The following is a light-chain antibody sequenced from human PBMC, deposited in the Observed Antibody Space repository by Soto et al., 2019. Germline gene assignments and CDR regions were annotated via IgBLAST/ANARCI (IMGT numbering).Light chain of an antibody. CDR2: GNT. CDR1: SSNIGSGYD. CDR3: QSYDRSLRGYV. Sequence: QALRTEPPSVSGAPGQRVTISCTGTSSNIGSGYDVHWYQHLPGTAPKLLIYGNTIRPSGVPDRFSGSKSGTSASLAITGLQAEDEADYYCQSYDRSLRGYVFGTGTKVTVL. V-gene: IGLV1-40*01. J-gene: IGLJ1*01.